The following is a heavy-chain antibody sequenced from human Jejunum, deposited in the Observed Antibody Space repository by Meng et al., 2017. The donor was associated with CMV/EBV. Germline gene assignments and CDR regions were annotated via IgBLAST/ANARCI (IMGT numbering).Heavy chain of an antibody. CDR2: VTHSGST. D-gene: IGHD3-10*01. V-gene: IGHV4-34*01. CDR1: GGSFTAYY. Sequence: QVPPQQWGAGLLKASGTLSLTCAVYGGSFTAYYLTWIRQAPGKGPEWIGEVTHSGSTPYNPSLASRVSISVDKPKKQFSLTLNSVTAADTAVYYCAKGRANYFGSKHNYFDSWGQGTLVTVSS. CDR3: AKGRANYFGSKHNYFDS. J-gene: IGHJ5*01.